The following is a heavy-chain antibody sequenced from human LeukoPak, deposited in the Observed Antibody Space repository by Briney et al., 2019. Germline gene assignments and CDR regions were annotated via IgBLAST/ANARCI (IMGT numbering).Heavy chain of an antibody. V-gene: IGHV1-69*05. D-gene: IGHD3-10*01. CDR1: GGTFSSYA. CDR2: IISIFGTA. CDR3: ARPGRHGSGSSYAFDI. Sequence: ASVKVSCKASGGTFSSYAISWVRQAPGQGLEWMGGIISIFGTANYAQKFQGRVTITTDESTSTAYMELSSLRSEDTAVYYCARPGRHGSGSSYAFDIWGQGTMVTVSS. J-gene: IGHJ3*02.